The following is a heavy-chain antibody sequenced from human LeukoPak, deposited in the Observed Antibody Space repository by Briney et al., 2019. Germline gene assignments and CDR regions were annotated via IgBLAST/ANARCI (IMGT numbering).Heavy chain of an antibody. V-gene: IGHV3-48*03. J-gene: IGHJ4*02. CDR2: ISSSGSTI. Sequence: GGSLRLSCAASGFTFSSYEMNWVRQAPGKGLEWVSYISSSGSTIYYADSVKGRFTISRDNAKNSLYLQMNSLRAEDTAVYYCAGDSWVRGVIHTFDYWGQGTLVTVSS. CDR3: AGDSWVRGVIHTFDY. CDR1: GFTFSSYE. D-gene: IGHD3-10*01.